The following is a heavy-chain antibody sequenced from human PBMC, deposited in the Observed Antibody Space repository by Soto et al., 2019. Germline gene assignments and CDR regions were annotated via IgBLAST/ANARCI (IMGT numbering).Heavy chain of an antibody. CDR3: ARDSYCGGDCYNDAFDI. Sequence: PGGSLRLSCAASGFTISNYSMNWVRQAPGKGLEWVSYISSSSGTIFYADSVRGRFTISRDNAKNSLSLLMNSLRDEDTAVYYCARDSYCGGDCYNDAFDIWGQGTMVTVSS. V-gene: IGHV3-48*02. J-gene: IGHJ3*02. D-gene: IGHD2-21*02. CDR1: GFTISNYS. CDR2: ISSSSGTI.